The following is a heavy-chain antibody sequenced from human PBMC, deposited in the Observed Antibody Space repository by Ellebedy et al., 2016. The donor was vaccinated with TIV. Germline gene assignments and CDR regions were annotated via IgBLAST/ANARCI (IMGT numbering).Heavy chain of an antibody. J-gene: IGHJ3*02. Sequence: MPSETLSLTCTVSGDSISSYYWSWIRQPPGKGLEWIGYIYYSGSTNYNPSLKSRVTISVDTSKNQFSLTLSSVTAADTAVYYCAKHSSITMLEEDAFDIWGQGTMVTVSS. D-gene: IGHD3-10*02. CDR3: AKHSSITMLEEDAFDI. CDR2: IYYSGST. V-gene: IGHV4-59*08. CDR1: GDSISSYY.